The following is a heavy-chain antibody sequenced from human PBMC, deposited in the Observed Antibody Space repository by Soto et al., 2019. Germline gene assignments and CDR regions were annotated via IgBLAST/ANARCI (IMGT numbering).Heavy chain of an antibody. CDR2: ISSSSTYI. Sequence: GGCRRLSCAASGFTLSSYSMNCVRQAPGKWLEWVSSISSSSTYIYYADSVKCRFTISRDNAKNSLYLQMNSLRAEDTAVYYCARGLTCYDILTGLPAPYYYYGMDVWGQGTTVTVSS. CDR3: ARGLTCYDILTGLPAPYYYYGMDV. V-gene: IGHV3-21*01. J-gene: IGHJ6*02. CDR1: GFTLSSYS. D-gene: IGHD3-9*01.